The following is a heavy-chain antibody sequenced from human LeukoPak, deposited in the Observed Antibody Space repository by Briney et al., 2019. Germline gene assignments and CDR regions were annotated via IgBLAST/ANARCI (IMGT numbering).Heavy chain of an antibody. CDR1: GFTVSSNY. D-gene: IGHD4-17*01. CDR2: IYSGGST. V-gene: IGHV3-53*01. J-gene: IGHJ3*02. CDR3: ARIPSDYGRAFDI. Sequence: GGSLRLSCAASGFTVSSNYMSWVRQAPGKGLEWVSVIYSGGSTYYADSVKGRFTISRDNSKNTLYLQMNSLRAEDTAVYYRARIPSDYGRAFDIWGQGTMVTVSS.